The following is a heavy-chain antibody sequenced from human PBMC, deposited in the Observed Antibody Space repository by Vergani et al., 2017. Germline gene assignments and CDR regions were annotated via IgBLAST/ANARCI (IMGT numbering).Heavy chain of an antibody. V-gene: IGHV3-21*01. CDR1: GFTFSSYS. J-gene: IGHJ3*02. D-gene: IGHD3-3*01. CDR3: AVEVYDDFWSGYSPDAFDS. CDR2: ISSSSSYI. Sequence: EVQLLESGGGLVQPGGSLRLSCAASGFTFSSYSMNWVRQAPGKGLEWVSSISSSSSYIYYADSVKGRFTISRDNAKNSLYLQMNSLRAEDPAVYYCAVEVYDDFWSGYSPDAFDSWGQGRMVTVSS.